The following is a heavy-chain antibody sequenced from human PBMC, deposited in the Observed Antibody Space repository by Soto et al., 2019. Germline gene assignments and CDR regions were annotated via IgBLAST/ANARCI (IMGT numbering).Heavy chain of an antibody. D-gene: IGHD3-22*01. J-gene: IGHJ4*02. CDR2: IYYSGST. CDR3: ARDSSGYYFDY. V-gene: IGHV4-31*02. Sequence: LQLQESGPGLVKLSQTLSLTGPVSGGSFTSGVYSWGWIRQHPGKRLVWIGYIYYSGSTYYNPPLKSRVTISVDTSKNQFALKLSSVTAADTAVYYCARDSSGYYFDYWGQGTLVTVSS. CDR1: GGSFTSGVYS.